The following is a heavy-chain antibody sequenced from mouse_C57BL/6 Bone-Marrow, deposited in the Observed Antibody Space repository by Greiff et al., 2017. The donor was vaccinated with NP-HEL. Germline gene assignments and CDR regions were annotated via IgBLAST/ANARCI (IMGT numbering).Heavy chain of an antibody. CDR1: GYTFTSYW. J-gene: IGHJ1*03. V-gene: IGHV1-64*01. CDR3: ARGGSSYWYFDV. D-gene: IGHD1-1*01. Sequence: VQLQQPGAELVKPGASVKLSCKASGYTFTSYWMHWVKQRPGQGLEWIGMIHPNSGSTNYNEKFKSKATLTVDKSSSKADMKLSSLTSEDSAVYYCARGGSSYWYFDVWGTGTTVTVSS. CDR2: IHPNSGST.